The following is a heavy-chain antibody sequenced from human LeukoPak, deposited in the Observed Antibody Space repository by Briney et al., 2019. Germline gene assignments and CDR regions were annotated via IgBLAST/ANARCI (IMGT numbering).Heavy chain of an antibody. V-gene: IGHV3-7*01. J-gene: IGHJ5*02. D-gene: IGHD3-10*01. CDR2: IKQDGSEK. Sequence: GGSLRLSCAASRLIFSTYWMSWVRQAPGKGLEWVANIKQDGSEKYYVDSVKGRFTISRDNAKNSLYLQMNSLRAEDTAVYYCARDWGYGSGSYHGWFDPWGQGTLVTVSS. CDR1: RLIFSTYW. CDR3: ARDWGYGSGSYHGWFDP.